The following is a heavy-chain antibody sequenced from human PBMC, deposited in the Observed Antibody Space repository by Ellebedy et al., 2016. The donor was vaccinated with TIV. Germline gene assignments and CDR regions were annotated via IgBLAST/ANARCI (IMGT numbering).Heavy chain of an antibody. CDR1: GGSISSYY. D-gene: IGHD3-10*01. CDR2: IYYSGST. J-gene: IGHJ6*02. V-gene: IGHV4-59*08. CDR3: ARHIIYYYYGMDV. Sequence: MPGGSLRLSCTVSGGSISSYYWSWIRQPPGKGLEWIGYIYYSGSTNYNPSLKSRVTISVDTSKNQFSLKLSSVTAADTAVYYCARHIIYYYYGMDVWGQGTTVTVSS.